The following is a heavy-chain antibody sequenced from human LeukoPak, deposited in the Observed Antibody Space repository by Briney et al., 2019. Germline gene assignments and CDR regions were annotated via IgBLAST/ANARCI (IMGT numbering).Heavy chain of an antibody. V-gene: IGHV1-18*01. CDR1: GYTFTSHG. CDR2: ISTYNGNT. J-gene: IGHJ4*02. CDR3: ARDTFGSQKGSDY. D-gene: IGHD2/OR15-2a*01. Sequence: GASVKVSCKASGYTFTSHGITWVRQAPGQGLEWMAWISTYNGNTVYAQKVQGRVTLTTDTSTSTALMELRSLTSDDTAVYYCARDTFGSQKGSDYWGQGTLVTVSS.